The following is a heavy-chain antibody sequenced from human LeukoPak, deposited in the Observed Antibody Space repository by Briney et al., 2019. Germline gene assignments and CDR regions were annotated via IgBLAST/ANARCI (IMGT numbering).Heavy chain of an antibody. CDR2: IYYSGST. CDR1: GGSISSSSYY. J-gene: IGHJ5*02. Sequence: PSETLSLTCTVSGGSISSSSYYWGWIRQPPGKGLEWIGSIYYSGSTYYNPSLKSRVTISVDTSKNQFSLKLSSVTAADTAVYYCAREAVAVSFDWFDPWGQGILVTVSS. V-gene: IGHV4-39*07. D-gene: IGHD6-19*01. CDR3: AREAVAVSFDWFDP.